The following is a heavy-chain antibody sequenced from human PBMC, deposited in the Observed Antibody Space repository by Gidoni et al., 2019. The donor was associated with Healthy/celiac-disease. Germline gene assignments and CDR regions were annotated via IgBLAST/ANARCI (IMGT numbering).Heavy chain of an antibody. CDR1: GFTFSSYG. J-gene: IGHJ4*02. CDR3: ARSIYDSSGDPTYYFDY. V-gene: IGHV3-33*01. CDR2: IWYDGSNK. Sequence: QVQLVESGGGVVQPGRSLRLSCAASGFTFSSYGMHWVRQAPGKGLEWVAVIWYDGSNKYYADSVKGRFTISRDNSKNTLYLQMNRLRAEDTAVYYCARSIYDSSGDPTYYFDYWGQGTLVTVSS. D-gene: IGHD3-22*01.